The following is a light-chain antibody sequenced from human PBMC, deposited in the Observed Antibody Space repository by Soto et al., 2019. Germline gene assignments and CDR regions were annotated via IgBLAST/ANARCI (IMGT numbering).Light chain of an antibody. CDR3: QQYGSSGT. CDR1: QSVSNNY. V-gene: IGKV3-20*01. J-gene: IGKJ1*01. CDR2: VAS. Sequence: EIVLTQSPGTLSLSPGERATLSCRASQSVSNNYLAWYQQKPGQAPRLHIYVASNRATGIPDRFSGSGSGTDFTLTIIRLEPEEFAVYYCQQYGSSGTFGQGTKVDIK.